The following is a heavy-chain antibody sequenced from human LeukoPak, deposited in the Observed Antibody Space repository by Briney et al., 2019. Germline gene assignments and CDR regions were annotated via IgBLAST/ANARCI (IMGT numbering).Heavy chain of an antibody. Sequence: GASVKVSCKASGFTFTSSAMQWVRQARGQRLEWIGWINPNSGGTNYAQKFQGRVTMTRDTSISTAYMELSRLRSDDTAVYYCARDFRQYYYDSSGYYVHWGQGTLVTVSS. V-gene: IGHV1-2*02. D-gene: IGHD3-22*01. CDR1: GFTFTSSA. CDR3: ARDFRQYYYDSSGYYVH. J-gene: IGHJ4*02. CDR2: INPNSGGT.